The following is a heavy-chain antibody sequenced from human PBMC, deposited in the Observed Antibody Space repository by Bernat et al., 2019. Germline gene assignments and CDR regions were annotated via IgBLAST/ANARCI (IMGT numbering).Heavy chain of an antibody. Sequence: EVQLVESGGGLVQPGGSLRLSCAASGFTFNTYDMNWARQAPGKGLEWISHITSDSSTSHYADSVEGRFTISRDNAKNSLYLQMNNLRDDDTALYYCARPRGSGVVRDFDYWGQGTLVTVSS. D-gene: IGHD3-10*01. CDR1: GFTFNTYD. CDR2: ITSDSSTS. J-gene: IGHJ4*02. V-gene: IGHV3-48*02. CDR3: ARPRGSGVVRDFDY.